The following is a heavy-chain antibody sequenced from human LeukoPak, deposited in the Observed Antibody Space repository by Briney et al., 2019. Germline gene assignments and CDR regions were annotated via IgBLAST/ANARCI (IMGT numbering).Heavy chain of an antibody. Sequence: ESLKIHRNGSGYSFPSYWLGWVRQLPGKGLGWMVIIYPGDSDTRYSPSFQGQVTISADKSISTAYLQWSSLKASDTAMYYCASRVTTRGPDAFDIWGQGTMVTVSS. CDR3: ASRVTTRGPDAFDI. D-gene: IGHD4-17*01. CDR2: IYPGDSDT. V-gene: IGHV5-51*01. CDR1: GYSFPSYW. J-gene: IGHJ3*02.